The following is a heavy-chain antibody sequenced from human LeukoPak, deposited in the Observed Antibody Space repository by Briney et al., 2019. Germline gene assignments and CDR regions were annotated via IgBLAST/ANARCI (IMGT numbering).Heavy chain of an antibody. CDR3: ARLVNYHAFDI. CDR1: GYTFTGYY. Sequence: GASVKVSCKASGYTFTGYYMHWVRQAPGQGLEWMGWIDPNSGGTNYAQKFQVRVTMTRDTSISTAYMELSRLRSDDTAVYYCARLVNYHAFDIWGQGTMVTVSS. J-gene: IGHJ3*02. CDR2: IDPNSGGT. V-gene: IGHV1-2*02. D-gene: IGHD1-7*01.